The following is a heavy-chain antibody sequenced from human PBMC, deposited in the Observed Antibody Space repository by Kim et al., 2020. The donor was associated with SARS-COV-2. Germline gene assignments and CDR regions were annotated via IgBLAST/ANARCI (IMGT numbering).Heavy chain of an antibody. CDR1: GYTFTDYG. Sequence: ASVKVSCKTSGYTFTDYGITWVRQAPGQGLEWMGSINAQNDYKTYAPELQGRLTMTTDSSTSTAYMELSSLRSDDTAVYYCARDSSRNDFDYWGQGTLVTASS. D-gene: IGHD6-13*01. J-gene: IGHJ4*02. CDR3: ARDSSRNDFDY. V-gene: IGHV1-18*01. CDR2: INAQNDYK.